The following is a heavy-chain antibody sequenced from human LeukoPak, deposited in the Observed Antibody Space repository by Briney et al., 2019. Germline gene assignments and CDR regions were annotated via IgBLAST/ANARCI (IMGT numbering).Heavy chain of an antibody. D-gene: IGHD3-10*01. CDR2: MNPDSGNT. CDR1: GYTFTTHD. CDR3: TRTLVRGVFGMDV. Sequence: ASVKVPCKASGYTFTTHDINWVRQAPGQGLECMGWMNPDSGNTGYAQRFQGRVTMTGDSSRSTAYMELSSLTSEDTAVYYCTRTLVRGVFGMDVWGQGTTVTVSS. V-gene: IGHV1-8*01. J-gene: IGHJ6*02.